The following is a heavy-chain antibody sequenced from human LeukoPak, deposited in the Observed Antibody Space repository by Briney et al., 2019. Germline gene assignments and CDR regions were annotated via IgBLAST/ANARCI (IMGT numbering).Heavy chain of an antibody. CDR2: IYSGGST. Sequence: PGGSLRLSCAASEFTVSSNYMNWVRQAPGKGLEWVSVIYSGGSTYYADSVKGRFTISRDNSKNTLYLQMNSLRAEDTAVYYCARDRGVWSGYLTYYYGMDVWGQGTTVTVSS. J-gene: IGHJ6*02. CDR3: ARDRGVWSGYLTYYYGMDV. D-gene: IGHD3-3*01. V-gene: IGHV3-66*01. CDR1: EFTVSSNY.